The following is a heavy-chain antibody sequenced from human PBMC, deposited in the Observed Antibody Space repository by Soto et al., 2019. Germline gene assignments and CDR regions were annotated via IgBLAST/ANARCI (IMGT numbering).Heavy chain of an antibody. CDR2: ISYDGSNK. CDR1: GFTFSSYG. V-gene: IGHV3-30*18. D-gene: IGHD3-10*01. CDR3: AKDLGSGPFYGMDV. Sequence: YLRLSCAASGFTFSSYGMHWVRQAPGKGLEWVAVISYDGSNKYYADSVKGRFTISRDNSKNTLYLQMNSLRAEDTAVYYCAKDLGSGPFYGMDVWGQGTTVTVSS. J-gene: IGHJ6*02.